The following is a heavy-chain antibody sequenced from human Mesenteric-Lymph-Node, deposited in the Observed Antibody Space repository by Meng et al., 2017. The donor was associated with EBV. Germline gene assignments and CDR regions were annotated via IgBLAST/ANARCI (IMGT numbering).Heavy chain of an antibody. CDR3: ARTPGPVAVPFDY. D-gene: IGHD6-19*01. CDR2: IYDSGST. Sequence: VQLQESGQGLVKPSQTLSPTCAVSGGSISSGAYYWSWIRQPPGKGLEWIGYIYDSGSTYYNPSLKSRVTISVDTSKNQFSLKLSSVTAADTAVYYCARTPGPVAVPFDYWGQGTLVTVSS. CDR1: GGSISSGAYY. J-gene: IGHJ4*02. V-gene: IGHV4-30-4*01.